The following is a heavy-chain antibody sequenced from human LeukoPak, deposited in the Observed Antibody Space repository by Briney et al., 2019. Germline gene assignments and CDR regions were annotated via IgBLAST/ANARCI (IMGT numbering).Heavy chain of an antibody. V-gene: IGHV4-30-2*01. CDR3: ARVPHGSGYDSGWYFDL. Sequence: SETLSLTCAVSGGSISSGGYSWRWIRQPPGKGLEWIEYIYHSGSTYYNPSLKSRVTVSVYRSKNQFSLKLSSVTAADTAVYYCARVPHGSGYDSGWYFDLWGRGTLVTVSS. CDR1: GGSISSGGYS. CDR2: IYHSGST. D-gene: IGHD5-12*01. J-gene: IGHJ2*01.